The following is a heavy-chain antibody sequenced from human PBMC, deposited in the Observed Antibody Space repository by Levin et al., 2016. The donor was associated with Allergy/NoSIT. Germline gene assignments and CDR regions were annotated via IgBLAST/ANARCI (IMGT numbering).Heavy chain of an antibody. J-gene: IGHJ4*02. D-gene: IGHD1-26*01. Sequence: GESLKISCVASGFTFSSFGMIWVRQAPGKGLEWVSAISAGGDSTFYADSVKGRFTTSRENSKNTLYLQMSSLRPEDTAVYYCAKDSGIYSNDYWGQGTLVTVSS. V-gene: IGHV3-23*01. CDR1: GFTFSSFG. CDR3: AKDSGIYSNDY. CDR2: ISAGGDST.